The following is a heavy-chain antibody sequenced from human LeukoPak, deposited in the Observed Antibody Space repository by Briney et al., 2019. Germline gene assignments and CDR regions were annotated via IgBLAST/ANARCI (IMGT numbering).Heavy chain of an antibody. CDR2: IIPIFGTA. CDR3: ARGNPYCSSTSCWTEAFDI. Sequence: ASVKVSCKASGGTFSSYAISWVRQAPGQGLEWMGGIIPIFGTANYAQKFQGRVTITADESTSTAYMELSSLRSEDTAVYYWARGNPYCSSTSCWTEAFDIWGQGTMVTVSS. J-gene: IGHJ3*02. D-gene: IGHD2-2*01. CDR1: GGTFSSYA. V-gene: IGHV1-69*01.